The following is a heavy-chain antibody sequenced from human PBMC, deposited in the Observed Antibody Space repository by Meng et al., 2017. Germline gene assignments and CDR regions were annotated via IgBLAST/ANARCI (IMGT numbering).Heavy chain of an antibody. CDR2: IYRSGST. V-gene: IGHV4-4*02. CDR1: GGPIRSSTW. Sequence: QIQRADSSQGLCKPSGALSLTCPASGGPIRSSTWWSWVRPPPGKGLEWIGEIYRSGSTNYNPSLKSRVTISVDKSKNQFSLKLSSVTAADTAVYYCARIGDWGSTRYFDYWGQGTLVTVSS. D-gene: IGHD7-27*01. J-gene: IGHJ4*02. CDR3: ARIGDWGSTRYFDY.